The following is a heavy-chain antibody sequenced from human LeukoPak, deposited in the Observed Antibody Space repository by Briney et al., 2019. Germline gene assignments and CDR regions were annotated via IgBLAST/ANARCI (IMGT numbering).Heavy chain of an antibody. J-gene: IGHJ4*02. V-gene: IGHV3-21*01. CDR2: IISSSSGCI. CDR3: ARAGNDGSGIYFAF. D-gene: IGHD3-10*01. Sequence: GGSLRVSCVPSRFTFSSYSINWGGPAPGQGLEWVSSIISSSSGCIYYADSVKGRFTISRDNAKNSLYLQMNSLRAEDTAVYYCARAGNDGSGIYFAFWGQGTLVTVSS. CDR1: RFTFSSYS.